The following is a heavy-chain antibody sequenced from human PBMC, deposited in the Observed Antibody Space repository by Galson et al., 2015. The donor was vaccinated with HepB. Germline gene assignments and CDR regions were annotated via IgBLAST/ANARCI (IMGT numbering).Heavy chain of an antibody. Sequence: SLRLSCAASGFTFSSYAMSWVRQAPGKGLEWVSAISGSGGSTYYADSVKGRFTISRDNSKNTLYLQMNSLRAEDTAVYYCAKGKFSGYYVGYYGMDVWGQGTTVTVSS. V-gene: IGHV3-23*01. D-gene: IGHD3-22*01. CDR3: AKGKFSGYYVGYYGMDV. J-gene: IGHJ6*02. CDR2: ISGSGGST. CDR1: GFTFSSYA.